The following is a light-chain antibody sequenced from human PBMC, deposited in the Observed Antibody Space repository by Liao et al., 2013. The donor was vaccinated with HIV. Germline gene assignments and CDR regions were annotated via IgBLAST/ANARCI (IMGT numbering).Light chain of an antibody. J-gene: IGLJ2*01. CDR3: QAWDSSTVI. V-gene: IGLV3-21*01. Sequence: SYELTQPPSVSVAPGETARITCGGDNIGDKSVHWYQQRPGQAPVLVINYDSDRPSGIPERFAGSNSGNTATLTISGTQAMDEADYYCQAWDSSTVIFGGGTKLTVL. CDR1: NIGDKS. CDR2: YDS.